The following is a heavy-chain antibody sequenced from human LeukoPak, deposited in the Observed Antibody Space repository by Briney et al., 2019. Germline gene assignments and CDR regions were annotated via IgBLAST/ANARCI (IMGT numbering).Heavy chain of an antibody. CDR1: GYSISSGYY. Sequence: PSETLSLTCTVSGYSISSGYYWGWIRQPPGKGLEWIGSIYHSGSTYYNPSLKSRVTISVDTSKNQFSLKLSSVTAADTAVYYCASPGGVIAEYFQHWGQGTLVTVPS. D-gene: IGHD3-16*02. J-gene: IGHJ1*01. CDR3: ASPGGVIAEYFQH. V-gene: IGHV4-38-2*02. CDR2: IYHSGST.